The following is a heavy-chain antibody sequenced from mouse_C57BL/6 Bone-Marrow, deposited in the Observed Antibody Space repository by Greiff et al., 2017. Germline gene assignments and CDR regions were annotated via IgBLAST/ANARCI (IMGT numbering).Heavy chain of an antibody. J-gene: IGHJ4*01. Sequence: VQLQQSGPELMKPGASVKISCKASGYSFTDYNMNWVKQSNGKSLEWIGVINPNYGTTSYNQKFKGKATLTVDQSSSTAYMQLNSLTSGDSAVYYCESGYDYGYAMDYWGQGTSVTVSS. CDR2: INPNYGTT. CDR3: ESGYDYGYAMDY. D-gene: IGHD2-4*01. V-gene: IGHV1-39*01. CDR1: GYSFTDYN.